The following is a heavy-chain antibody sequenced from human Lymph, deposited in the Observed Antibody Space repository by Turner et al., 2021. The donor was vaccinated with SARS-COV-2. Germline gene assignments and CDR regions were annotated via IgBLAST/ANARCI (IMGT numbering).Heavy chain of an antibody. CDR1: GFTFSNSA. Sequence: EVQLLESEGGLVPPGGSLRISCAASGFTFSNSAMSWVRQAPWKGLEWVSVISSSGGSTYYAASVKGRFTISRDNSKNTLFLQMNSLRAGDTALYYCANVGSYFFDYWGQGTLVTVSS. CDR3: ANVGSYFFDY. CDR2: ISSSGGST. V-gene: IGHV3-23*01. J-gene: IGHJ4*02. D-gene: IGHD3-10*01.